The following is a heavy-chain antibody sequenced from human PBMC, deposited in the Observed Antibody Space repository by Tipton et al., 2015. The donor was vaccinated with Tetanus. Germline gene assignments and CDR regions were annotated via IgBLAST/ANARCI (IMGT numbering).Heavy chain of an antibody. V-gene: IGHV4-30-4*01. D-gene: IGHD3-22*01. CDR2: ISHSGTT. J-gene: IGHJ4*02. CDR1: GGSISSDAHY. Sequence: LRLSCTVSGGSISSDAHYWSWIRQAPGKGLEWLGYISHSGTTNYNPSLMSRVTLSLDTARGQFSLKLTSVTAADAAAYFCARDRRDFAYDSRGFYSPLYYFDNWGQGLRVTVSS. CDR3: ARDRRDFAYDSRGFYSPLYYFDN.